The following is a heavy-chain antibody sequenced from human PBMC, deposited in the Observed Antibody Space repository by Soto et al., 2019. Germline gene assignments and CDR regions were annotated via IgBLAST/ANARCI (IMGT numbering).Heavy chain of an antibody. J-gene: IGHJ1*01. CDR1: GFSFIDYW. CDR2: IKQGGIER. D-gene: IGHD4-17*01. Sequence: EVQLVESGGGLVQPGGSLRLSCAASGFSFIDYWMTWVRQAPGKGLEWVANIKQGGIERCYVDSVKGRFTSSRDNPKKSLELQMNSLRAEDTAVYYCAGGLPHDYGDHGYCQPWGQGTLVTVSS. V-gene: IGHV3-7*01. CDR3: AGGLPHDYGDHGYCQP.